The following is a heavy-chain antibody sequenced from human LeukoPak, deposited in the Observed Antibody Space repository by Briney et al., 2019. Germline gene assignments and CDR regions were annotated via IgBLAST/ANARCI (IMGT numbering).Heavy chain of an antibody. Sequence: ASVKVSCKASGYTFTSYGISWVRQAPGQGLEWMGWISAYNGNTNYAQKLQGRVTMTTDTSTSTAYMELRSLRSDDTAVYYCARAVTDDILTGYPTLDYYYYYMDVWGKGTTVTISS. J-gene: IGHJ6*03. V-gene: IGHV1-18*01. CDR1: GYTFTSYG. D-gene: IGHD3-9*01. CDR3: ARAVTDDILTGYPTLDYYYYYMDV. CDR2: ISAYNGNT.